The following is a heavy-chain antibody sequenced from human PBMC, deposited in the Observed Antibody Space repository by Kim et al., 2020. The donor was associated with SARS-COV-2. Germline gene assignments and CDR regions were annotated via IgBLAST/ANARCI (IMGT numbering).Heavy chain of an antibody. D-gene: IGHD6-13*01. V-gene: IGHV3-23*01. Sequence: GGSLRLSCAASGFTFSSYAMSWVRQAPGKGLEWVSAISGSGGSTYYADSVKGRFTISRDNSKNTLYLQMNSLRAEDTAVYYCAKDSTDINSSSWLGWGHYYYGMDVWGQGTTVTVSS. J-gene: IGHJ6*02. CDR3: AKDSTDINSSSWLGWGHYYYGMDV. CDR1: GFTFSSYA. CDR2: ISGSGGST.